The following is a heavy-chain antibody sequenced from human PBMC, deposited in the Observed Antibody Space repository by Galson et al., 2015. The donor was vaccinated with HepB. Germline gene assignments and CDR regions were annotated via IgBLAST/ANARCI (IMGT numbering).Heavy chain of an antibody. D-gene: IGHD3-22*01. Sequence: SLRLSCATSGFRFTKYSMSWVRQAPGTGLQWVSAITGGGERAYYADSVKGRFTVARDPSRSILYLQMNSLRVDDTAVYYCAKGGPGRITMMINRSLGFDPWGPGTLVIVSS. CDR3: AKGGPGRITMMINRSLGFDP. CDR2: ITGGGERA. CDR1: GFRFTKYS. V-gene: IGHV3-23*01. J-gene: IGHJ5*02.